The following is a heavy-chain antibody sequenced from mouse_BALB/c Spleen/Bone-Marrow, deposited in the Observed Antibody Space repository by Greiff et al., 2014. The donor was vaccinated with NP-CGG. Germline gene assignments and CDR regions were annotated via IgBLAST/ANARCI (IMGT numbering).Heavy chain of an antibody. J-gene: IGHJ2*01. Sequence: VMLVESGPGLVAPSQSLSITCTVSGFSLSRYSVHWVRQPPGKGLEWLGMIWGGGSTDYNSALKSRLSISKDNSKSRVFLKMNSLQTDDTAMYYCARLYGNYGGYFDYWGQGTTLTVSS. CDR2: IWGGGST. D-gene: IGHD2-10*02. V-gene: IGHV2-6-4*01. CDR1: GFSLSRYS. CDR3: ARLYGNYGGYFDY.